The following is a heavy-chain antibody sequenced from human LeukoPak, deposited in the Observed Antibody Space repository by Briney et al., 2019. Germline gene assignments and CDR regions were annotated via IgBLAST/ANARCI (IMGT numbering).Heavy chain of an antibody. Sequence: GGSLRLSCAASGFTFSDYYMSWIRQAPGKGLEWVSYISSSGSTIYYADSVKGRFTISRDNAKNSLYLQMNSLRAEDTAVYCCARGGVPPTGVLRFLEWFHTNWFDPWGQGTLVTVSS. CDR1: GFTFSDYY. D-gene: IGHD3-3*01. CDR3: ARGGVPPTGVLRFLEWFHTNWFDP. J-gene: IGHJ5*02. V-gene: IGHV3-11*01. CDR2: ISSSGSTI.